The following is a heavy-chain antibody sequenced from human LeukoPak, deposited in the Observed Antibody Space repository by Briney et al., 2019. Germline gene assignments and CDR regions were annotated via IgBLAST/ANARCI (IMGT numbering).Heavy chain of an antibody. CDR2: LYHSGNT. CDR1: GSSISSNYY. V-gene: IGHV4-38-2*02. Sequence: PSETLSLTCTVSGSSISSNYYWDWIRQPPGKGLEWIGSLYHSGNTYYNPSLKSRVTISLDTSKNQFSLKLRSVTAADTAVYYCARTLAVAGGALDYWGQGTLVTVSS. D-gene: IGHD6-19*01. CDR3: ARTLAVAGGALDY. J-gene: IGHJ4*02.